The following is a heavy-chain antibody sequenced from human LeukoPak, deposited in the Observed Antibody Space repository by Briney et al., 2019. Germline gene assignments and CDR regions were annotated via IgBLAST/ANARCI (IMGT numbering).Heavy chain of an antibody. CDR3: VWLVPRNWFDP. J-gene: IGHJ5*02. CDR2: INPSDGAT. V-gene: IGHV1-46*01. D-gene: IGHD6-19*01. CDR1: GHTFTMYY. Sequence: GASVKVSCKASGHTFTMYYIHWVRQAPGQGLEWMGMINPSDGATTYAQRFQGRVTMTEDTSTDTAYMELSSLRSEDTAVYYCVWLVPRNWFDPWGQGTLVTVSS.